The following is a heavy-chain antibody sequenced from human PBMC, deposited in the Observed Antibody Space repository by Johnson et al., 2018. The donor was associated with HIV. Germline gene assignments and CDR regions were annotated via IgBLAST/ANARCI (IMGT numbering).Heavy chain of an antibody. D-gene: IGHD3-22*01. J-gene: IGHJ3*02. CDR1: GFTFSTYD. V-gene: IGHV3-30*02. CDR3: AKDLIPTMIVVVISRSAFDI. Sequence: QVQLVESGGGVVQPGGSLRLSCAASGFTFSTYDMHWVRQAPGKGLEWVAFIRYDGINKYYADSVKGRFTISIDNSKNTLYLQMNSLRAEDTAVYYCAKDLIPTMIVVVISRSAFDIWGQGTMVTVSS. CDR2: IRYDGINK.